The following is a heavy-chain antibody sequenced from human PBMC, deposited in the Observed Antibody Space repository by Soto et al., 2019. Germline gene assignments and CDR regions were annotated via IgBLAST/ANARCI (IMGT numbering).Heavy chain of an antibody. CDR2: ISAYNGNT. CDR3: AGHSYSSSWYWNYYYGMDV. Sequence: GASVKVSCKASGXTFSSYGISWVRQAPGQGLEWMGWISAYNGNTNYAQKLQGRVTMTTDTSTSTAYMELRSLRSDDTAVYYCAGHSYSSSWYWNYYYGMDVWGQGTTVTVSS. J-gene: IGHJ6*02. V-gene: IGHV1-18*01. CDR1: GXTFSSYG. D-gene: IGHD6-13*01.